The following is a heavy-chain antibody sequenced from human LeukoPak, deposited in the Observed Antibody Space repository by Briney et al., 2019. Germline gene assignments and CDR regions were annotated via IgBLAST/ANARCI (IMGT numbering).Heavy chain of an antibody. CDR2: IYTSGST. CDR1: GGSLSSYY. J-gene: IGHJ5*02. D-gene: IGHD6-13*01. Sequence: PSETLSLTCTVSGGSLSSYYWSWIRQVAGKGLEWIGRIYTSGSTNYNPSLKSRVTMSVDTSKNQFSLKLTAVTAADTAVYYCARSPYSSSWYPFAPWGQGTLVTVSS. CDR3: ARSPYSSSWYPFAP. V-gene: IGHV4-4*07.